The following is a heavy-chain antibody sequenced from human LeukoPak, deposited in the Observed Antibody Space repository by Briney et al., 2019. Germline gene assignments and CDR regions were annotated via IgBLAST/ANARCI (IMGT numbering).Heavy chain of an antibody. CDR3: ARALSSIAARSGYYFDY. CDR1: GGSISSHY. V-gene: IGHV4-59*11. CDR2: IYYSGST. J-gene: IGHJ4*02. Sequence: PSETLSLTCAVSGGSISSHYWSWIRRPPGKGLEWIGYIYYSGSTNYNPSLKSRVTVSVDTSKNQFSLKLSSVTAADTAVYYCARALSSIAARSGYYFDYWGQGTLVTVSS. D-gene: IGHD6-6*01.